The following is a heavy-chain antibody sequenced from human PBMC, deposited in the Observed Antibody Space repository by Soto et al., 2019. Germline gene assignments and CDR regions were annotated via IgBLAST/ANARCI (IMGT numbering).Heavy chain of an antibody. CDR3: ASDSRAGRDLGVGY. V-gene: IGHV1-46*01. CDR2: INPSGGST. Sequence: GASVKVSCKASGYTFTGCYMHWVRQAPGQGLEWMGIINPSGGSTSYAQKFQGRVTMTRDTSTSTVYMELSSLRSEDTAVYYCASDSRAGRDLGVGYWGQGTLVTVSS. CDR1: GYTFTGCY. J-gene: IGHJ4*02. D-gene: IGHD3-3*01.